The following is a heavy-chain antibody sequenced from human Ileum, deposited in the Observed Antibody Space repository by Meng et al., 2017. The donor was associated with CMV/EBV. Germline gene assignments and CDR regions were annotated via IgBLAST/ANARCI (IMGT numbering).Heavy chain of an antibody. CDR3: AHRTTVTTIDY. CDR1: GSSLSTSGVG. Sequence: CTVPGSSLSTSGVGVGWIRQPPGKALEWLALIYWDDDKRYSPSLKSRLTITKDTSKNQVVLTMTNMDPVDTATYYCAHRTTVTTIDYWGQGTLVTVSS. J-gene: IGHJ4*02. V-gene: IGHV2-5*02. D-gene: IGHD4-17*01. CDR2: IYWDDDK.